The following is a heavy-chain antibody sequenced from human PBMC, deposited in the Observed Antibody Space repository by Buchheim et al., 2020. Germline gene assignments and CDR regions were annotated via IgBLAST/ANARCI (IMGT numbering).Heavy chain of an antibody. CDR2: IYYSGST. Sequence: QLQLQESGPGLVRPSETLSLTCTVPGGSISSSSYYWGWIRQPPGKGLEWIGSIYYSGSTYYNPSPKSRVTIPVDTSKNQFSLKLSSVTAADTAVYYCARDRSSGSYLGDYWGQGTL. D-gene: IGHD1-26*01. CDR1: GGSISSSSYY. CDR3: ARDRSSGSYLGDY. V-gene: IGHV4-39*07. J-gene: IGHJ4*02.